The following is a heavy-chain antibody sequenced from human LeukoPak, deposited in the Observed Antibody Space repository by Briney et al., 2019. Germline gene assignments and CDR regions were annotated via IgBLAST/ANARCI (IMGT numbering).Heavy chain of an antibody. CDR1: GYIFTSYC. CDR3: GMSGDRVPLQDDVFDV. D-gene: IGHD1-26*01. J-gene: IGHJ3*01. Sequence: GASLKISCQVSGYIFTSYCIGWVRPLPGKGLEWMGIIYPGDSGPTYSPSFQGQVTISVDKSINTAYLQWSSLQASDTAMYYCGMSGDRVPLQDDVFDVWGQGTMVTVST. V-gene: IGHV5-51*01. CDR2: IYPGDSGP.